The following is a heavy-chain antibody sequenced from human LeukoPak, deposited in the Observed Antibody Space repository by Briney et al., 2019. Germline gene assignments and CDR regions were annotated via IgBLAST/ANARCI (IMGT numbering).Heavy chain of an antibody. D-gene: IGHD1-26*01. CDR2: ISGSGGST. J-gene: IGHJ5*02. Sequence: PGGSLRLSCAASGFTFSSYAMSWVRQAPGKGLAWVSAISGSGGSTYYADSVKGRFTISRDNSKNTLYLQMNSLRAEDTAVYYCALHHGSYYLGRWFDPWGQGTLVTVSS. CDR3: ALHHGSYYLGRWFDP. CDR1: GFTFSSYA. V-gene: IGHV3-23*01.